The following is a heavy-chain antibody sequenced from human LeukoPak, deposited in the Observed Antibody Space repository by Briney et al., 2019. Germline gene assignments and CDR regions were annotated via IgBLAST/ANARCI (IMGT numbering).Heavy chain of an antibody. CDR3: ARDSYSSSGWLDP. V-gene: IGHV1-2*02. CDR2: INPNSGGT. J-gene: IGHJ5*02. Sequence: ASVKVSCRASGYTFTGNYIHWVRQAPGHGLVWMGWINPNSGGTKSPQKFQGRVTMTSDTSITTAYMELTGLTSEDTAVYYCARDSYSSSGWLDPWGQGTLVIVSA. CDR1: GYTFTGNY. D-gene: IGHD6-6*01.